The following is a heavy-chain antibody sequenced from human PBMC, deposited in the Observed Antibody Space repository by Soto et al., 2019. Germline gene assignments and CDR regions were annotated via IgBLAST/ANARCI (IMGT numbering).Heavy chain of an antibody. J-gene: IGHJ3*02. CDR3: ARDRQANYEDAFDI. Sequence: GGSLRLSCAASGFTVSSNYMSWVRQAPGKGLEWVSVIYSGGSTYYADSVKGRFTISRDNSKNTLYLQMNSLRAEDTAVYYCARDRQANYEDAFDIWGQGTMVTVSS. CDR2: IYSGGST. CDR1: GFTVSSNY. D-gene: IGHD1-7*01. V-gene: IGHV3-66*01.